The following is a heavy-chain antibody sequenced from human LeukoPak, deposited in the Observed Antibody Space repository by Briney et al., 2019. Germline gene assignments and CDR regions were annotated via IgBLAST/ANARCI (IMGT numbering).Heavy chain of an antibody. J-gene: IGHJ4*02. CDR3: ARSGGVVVPAADFDY. CDR1: GGTFRSYA. D-gene: IGHD2-2*01. V-gene: IGHV1-69*13. Sequence: SLKVSCKASGGTFRSYAISWVRQAPGQGLEWIGGIIPIFGTANYAQKFQGRVTITADESTSTAYMELSSLRSEDTAVYYCARSGGVVVPAADFDYWGQGTLVTVSS. CDR2: IIPIFGTA.